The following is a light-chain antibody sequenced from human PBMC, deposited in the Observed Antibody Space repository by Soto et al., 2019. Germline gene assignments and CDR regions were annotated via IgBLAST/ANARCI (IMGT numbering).Light chain of an antibody. CDR1: RGINSY. CDR2: AAS. V-gene: IGKV1-9*01. CDR3: QQLNNYPYT. J-gene: IGKJ2*01. Sequence: DIQLTQSPSFLSASIGDRVTITCRASRGINSYLAWYQQKPGEAPNLLMYAASTLQSGVPSRFSGSGSGTEFTLTIDSLLPEDFATYYCQQLNNYPYTFGQGTKLEIK.